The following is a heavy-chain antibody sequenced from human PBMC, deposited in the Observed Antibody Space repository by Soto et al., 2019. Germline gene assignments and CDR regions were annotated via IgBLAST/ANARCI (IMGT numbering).Heavy chain of an antibody. CDR1: GYTFTDYY. CDR2: VDPEDGQT. D-gene: IGHD6-13*01. V-gene: IGHV1-69-2*01. Sequence: EVQLVQSGTDVKKPGATVKISCKASGYTFTDYYVHWVQQAPGKGLQWTGLVDPEDGQTAYAEKFQGRVTLTADSSTDTAFLQLSGLTYDDTAVYYCAIRRAYSNTWYYFDNWGQGTLVTVSS. J-gene: IGHJ4*02. CDR3: AIRRAYSNTWYYFDN.